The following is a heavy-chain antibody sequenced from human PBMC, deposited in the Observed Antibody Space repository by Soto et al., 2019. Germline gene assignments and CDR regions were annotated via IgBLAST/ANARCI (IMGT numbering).Heavy chain of an antibody. J-gene: IGHJ4*02. CDR1: GFTFSDAW. V-gene: IGHV3-15*01. Sequence: PGGSLRLSCTASGFTFSDAWMTWVRQAPGKGLEWVGRIKGKSDGGTVEYAAPVKGRFIMTRDDSKSMLYLHMNSLKTEDTAMYYCTTNDYWGQGTLVTVS. CDR2: IKGKSDGGTV. CDR3: TTNDY.